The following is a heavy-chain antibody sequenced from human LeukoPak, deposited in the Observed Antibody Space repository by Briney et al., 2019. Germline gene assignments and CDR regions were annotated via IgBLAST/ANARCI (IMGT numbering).Heavy chain of an antibody. CDR3: ARLRRDGYTFDF. V-gene: IGHV4-39*01. D-gene: IGHD5-24*01. CDR2: IYYSGNI. CDR1: GGSISTSGYY. Sequence: SETLSLTCSVSGGSISTSGYYWAWIRQPPGKGLEWIGDIYYSGNIYDNPSLRTRVTISVDTSKNQFSLRLSSVTAADTAVYYCARLRRDGYTFDFWGRGTLITVSS. J-gene: IGHJ4*02.